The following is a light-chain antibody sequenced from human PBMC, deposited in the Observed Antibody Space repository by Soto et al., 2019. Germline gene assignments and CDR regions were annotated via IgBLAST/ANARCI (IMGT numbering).Light chain of an antibody. CDR3: QQYGNSPIT. J-gene: IGKJ5*01. CDR1: ERIYSAY. V-gene: IGKV3-20*01. CDR2: GTS. Sequence: EIVLTQSPATLSLSPGARATLSCRASERIYSAYLGWYQQKPGQAPRLLIYGTSSRATGIPVRFSGSGSGTDFTLTISRLEPEDFAVYYCQQYGNSPITFGQGTRLEIK.